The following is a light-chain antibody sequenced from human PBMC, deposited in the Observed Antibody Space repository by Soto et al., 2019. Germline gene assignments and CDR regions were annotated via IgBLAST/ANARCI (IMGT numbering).Light chain of an antibody. J-gene: IGLJ1*01. V-gene: IGLV1-44*01. CDR2: SNN. CDR1: SSNIGSNT. Sequence: QSALTQPPSASGTPGQRVTTSCSGSSSNIGSNTVNWYQQLPGTAPKLLIYSNNQRPSGVPDRFSGSKSGTSASLAISGLQSEDEADYYCAAWDDSLNGRYVLGTGTKVTVL. CDR3: AAWDDSLNGRYV.